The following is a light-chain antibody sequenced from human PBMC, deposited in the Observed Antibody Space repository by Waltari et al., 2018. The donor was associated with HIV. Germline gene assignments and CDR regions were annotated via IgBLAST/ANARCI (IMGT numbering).Light chain of an antibody. Sequence: DIVLTQSPLSAPFTVGQSASISCRSSQSLAHGNGKTYLSWLHQRPGEPPRLLIYRVSLRLPWVSHRFSGGGSGTYFTLKISSVEADDAGVYYCMQARDYPRTFGQGTRVEI. CDR2: RVS. CDR1: QSLAHGNGKTY. J-gene: IGKJ1*01. CDR3: MQARDYPRT. V-gene: IGKV2-24*01.